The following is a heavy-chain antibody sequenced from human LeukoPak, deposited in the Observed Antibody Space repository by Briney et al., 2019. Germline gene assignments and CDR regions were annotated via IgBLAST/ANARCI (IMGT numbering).Heavy chain of an antibody. CDR1: GFTFSFYS. J-gene: IGHJ4*02. V-gene: IGHV3-21*01. Sequence: PGGSLRLSCVVSGFTFSFYSMNWVRQPPGKGLEWVSSISSVSSYIYSADSVKGRFTISRDNAKNSLYLQMNSLRAADTAVYYCAKGSNDFDYWGQGTLVTVSS. CDR3: AKGSNDFDY. D-gene: IGHD4-11*01. CDR2: ISSVSSYI.